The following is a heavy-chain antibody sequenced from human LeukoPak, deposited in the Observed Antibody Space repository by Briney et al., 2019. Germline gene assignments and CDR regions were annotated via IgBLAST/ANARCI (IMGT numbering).Heavy chain of an antibody. CDR1: GYSFTSYW. V-gene: IGHV5-51*01. J-gene: IGHJ5*02. CDR2: IYPGDSDT. Sequence: GESLKISCQTSGYSFTSYWIGWVRQMPGKGLEWMGIIYPGDSDTKYSPSFQGQVTISADKSISTAYLQWSSLKASDTAMYYCAVSAAGTKYDPWAREPWSPSPQ. CDR3: AVSAAGTKYDP. D-gene: IGHD6-13*01.